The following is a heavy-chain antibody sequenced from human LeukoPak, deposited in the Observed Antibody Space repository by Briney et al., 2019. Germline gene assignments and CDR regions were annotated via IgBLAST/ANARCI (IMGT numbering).Heavy chain of an antibody. CDR3: AKDRQIAAGTGY. J-gene: IGHJ4*02. V-gene: IGHV3-30*02. CDR2: IRYDGSNK. Sequence: GGSLRLSCAASGFTFSSYGMHWVRQAPGKGLEWVAFIRYDGSNKYYADSVKGRFTISRDNSKNTLYLQMNSPRAEDTAVYYCAKDRQIAAGTGYWGQGILVTVSS. D-gene: IGHD6-13*01. CDR1: GFTFSSYG.